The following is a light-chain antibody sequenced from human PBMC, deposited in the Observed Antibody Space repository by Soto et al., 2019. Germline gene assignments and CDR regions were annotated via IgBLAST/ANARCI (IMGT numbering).Light chain of an antibody. CDR3: SSYTVSSTYV. J-gene: IGLJ1*01. CDR1: SSDVGGYNY. CDR2: DVT. V-gene: IGLV2-14*01. Sequence: QSVLTQPASVSGSPGQSIAMSCTGTSSDVGGYNYVSWYQQHPGKAPKLIIYDVTSRPSGVSNRFSGSKSGNTASLTISGLQAEDEADYYCSSYTVSSTYVFGTGTKLTVL.